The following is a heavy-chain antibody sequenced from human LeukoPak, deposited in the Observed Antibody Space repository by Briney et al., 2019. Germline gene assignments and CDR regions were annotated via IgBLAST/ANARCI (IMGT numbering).Heavy chain of an antibody. J-gene: IGHJ4*02. CDR3: ARGYYDSSGYQDY. Sequence: SVKVSCKASGGTFSSYAISWVRQAPGQGLEWMGGIIPIFGTANYAQKFQGRVTVTADESTSTAYMELSSLRSEDTAVYYCARGYYDSSGYQDYWGQGTLVTVSS. CDR2: IIPIFGTA. V-gene: IGHV1-69*13. CDR1: GGTFSSYA. D-gene: IGHD3-22*01.